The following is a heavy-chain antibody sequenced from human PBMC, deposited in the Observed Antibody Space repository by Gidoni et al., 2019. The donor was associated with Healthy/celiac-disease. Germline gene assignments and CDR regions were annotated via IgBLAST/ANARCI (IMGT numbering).Heavy chain of an antibody. CDR3: TRGAGYYYDSSGYYYFDY. V-gene: IGHV3-49*03. CDR1: GFTFGDYA. J-gene: IGHJ4*02. CDR2: IRSKAYGGTT. Sequence: EVQLVESGGGLVQPGRSLRLSCTASGFTFGDYAMSWFRQAPGKGLEWVGFIRSKAYGGTTEYAASVKGRFTISRDDSKSIAYLQMNSLKTEDTAVYYCTRGAGYYYDSSGYYYFDYWGQGTLVTVSS. D-gene: IGHD3-22*01.